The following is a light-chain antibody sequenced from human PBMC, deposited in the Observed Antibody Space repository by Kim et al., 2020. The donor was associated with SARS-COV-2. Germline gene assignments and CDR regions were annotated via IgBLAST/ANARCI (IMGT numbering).Light chain of an antibody. V-gene: IGKV4-1*01. J-gene: IGKJ2*01. CDR3: QQYYSSPYT. Sequence: RATINCKTSQSVLHSSNNKNYLAWYQQKPKQPPKLLIYWASTRESGVPDRLSGSRSGTDFTLTISSLQAEDVAVYYCQQYYSSPYTFGQGTKLEI. CDR2: WAS. CDR1: QSVLHSSNNKNY.